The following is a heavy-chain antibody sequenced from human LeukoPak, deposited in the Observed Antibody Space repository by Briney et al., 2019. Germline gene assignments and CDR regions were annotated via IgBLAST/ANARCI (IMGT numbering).Heavy chain of an antibody. CDR1: GGSISSYY. V-gene: IGHV4-4*07. D-gene: IGHD2-2*01. Sequence: SETLSLTCTVPGGSISSYYWSWIRQPAGKGLEWIGRIYTSGSTNYNPSLKSRVTMSVDTSKNQFSLKLSSVTAADTAVYYCARVALVVPAASYYYYYMDVWGKGTTVTVSS. J-gene: IGHJ6*03. CDR3: ARVALVVPAASYYYYYMDV. CDR2: IYTSGST.